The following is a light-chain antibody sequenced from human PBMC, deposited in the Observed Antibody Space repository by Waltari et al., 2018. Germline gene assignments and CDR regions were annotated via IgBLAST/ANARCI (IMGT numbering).Light chain of an antibody. J-gene: IGKJ3*01. CDR1: QDITNY. Sequence: DIQMTQSPSSLSASVGDRVTITCQASQDITNYLHWFQHKPGKAPKLLISDASHLKTGVPSRFSGSGSGTDFTFTISSLQPEDVATYCCQQYHDLITFGPGTKVEIK. CDR3: QQYHDLIT. CDR2: DAS. V-gene: IGKV1-33*01.